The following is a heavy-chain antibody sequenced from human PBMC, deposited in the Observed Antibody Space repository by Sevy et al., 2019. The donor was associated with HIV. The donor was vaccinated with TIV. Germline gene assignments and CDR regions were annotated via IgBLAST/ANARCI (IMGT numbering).Heavy chain of an antibody. Sequence: GGSMRLSCAASGFTFSSYAMSWVRQAPGKGLEWVSGISGFGGTTYYADSVRGRFSISRDNSKNTLYLLLNRLRAEDTAVYFCARSMVRGVIITTYYYYGMDVWGHGTTVTVSS. CDR1: GFTFSSYA. CDR2: ISGFGGTT. D-gene: IGHD3-10*01. CDR3: ARSMVRGVIITTYYYYGMDV. J-gene: IGHJ6*02. V-gene: IGHV3-23*01.